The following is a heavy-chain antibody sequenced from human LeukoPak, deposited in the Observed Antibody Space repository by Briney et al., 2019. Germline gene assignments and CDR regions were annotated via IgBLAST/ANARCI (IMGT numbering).Heavy chain of an antibody. V-gene: IGHV3-53*01. J-gene: IGHJ4*02. CDR2: IYSGGAT. CDR1: GLIVSNYY. CDR3: AREYGSGTFD. D-gene: IGHD2-2*01. Sequence: GGSLRLSCAASGLIVSNYYMSWVRQAPGKGLECVSVIYSGGATYYADSVKGRFTISRDNSKNTLYLQMNSLRAEDTAVYFCAREYGSGTFDWGQGTLVTVSS.